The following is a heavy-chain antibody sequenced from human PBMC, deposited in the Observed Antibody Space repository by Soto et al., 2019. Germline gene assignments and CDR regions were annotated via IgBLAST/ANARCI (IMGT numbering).Heavy chain of an antibody. CDR3: AHTTGEYCTNGVCYYDAFDI. Sequence: QITLKESGPTLVNPTQTLTLTCTFSGFSLSTSGVGVGWIRQPPGKALEWLALIYWDDDKRYSPSLKSRLTITKDTSKNQVVLTMTNMDPVDTATYYCAHTTGEYCTNGVCYYDAFDIWGQGTMVTVSS. J-gene: IGHJ3*02. D-gene: IGHD2-8*01. CDR1: GFSLSTSGVG. V-gene: IGHV2-5*02. CDR2: IYWDDDK.